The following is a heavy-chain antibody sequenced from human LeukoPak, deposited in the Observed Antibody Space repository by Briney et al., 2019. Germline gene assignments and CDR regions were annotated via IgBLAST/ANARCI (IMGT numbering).Heavy chain of an antibody. J-gene: IGHJ5*02. CDR3: AREYGSGSYLSVDP. CDR2: IYSGGST. D-gene: IGHD3-10*01. V-gene: IGHV3-66*01. Sequence: PGGSLRLSCAASGFTVSSNHMSWVRQAPGKGLEWVSVIYSGGSTYYADSVKGRFTISRDNSKNTLYLQMNSLRAEDTAVYYCAREYGSGSYLSVDPWGQGTLVTVSS. CDR1: GFTVSSNH.